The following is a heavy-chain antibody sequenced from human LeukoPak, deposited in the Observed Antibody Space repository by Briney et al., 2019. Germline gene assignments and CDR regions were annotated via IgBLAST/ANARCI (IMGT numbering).Heavy chain of an antibody. D-gene: IGHD3-22*01. J-gene: IGHJ4*02. V-gene: IGHV3-23*01. Sequence: GGSLRLSCAASGFTFSSYSMNWVRQAPGKGPEWVSTSSGGGTTYYADSVKGRFTISRDNSKNTPYLQMNSLRAEDTAVYYCAKDLTVMIYWGQGTLVTVSS. CDR2: SSGGGTT. CDR3: AKDLTVMIY. CDR1: GFTFSSYS.